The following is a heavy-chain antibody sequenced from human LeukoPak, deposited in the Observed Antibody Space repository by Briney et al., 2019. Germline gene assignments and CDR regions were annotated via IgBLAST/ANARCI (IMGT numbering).Heavy chain of an antibody. CDR1: GFTFSSYG. J-gene: IGHJ6*03. D-gene: IGHD2-2*01. CDR2: ISGSGGST. V-gene: IGHV3-23*01. CDR3: ARDQRVSTSTWYYYYYMDV. Sequence: GGTLRLSCAASGFTFSSYGMSWVRQAPGKGLEWVSAISGSGGSTYYADSVKGRFTISRDNSKNTLYLQMNSLRAEDTAVYYCARDQRVSTSTWYYYYYMDVWGKGTTVTISS.